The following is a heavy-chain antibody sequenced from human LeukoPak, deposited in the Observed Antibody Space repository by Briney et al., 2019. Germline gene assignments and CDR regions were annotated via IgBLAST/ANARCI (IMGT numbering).Heavy chain of an antibody. CDR1: GYTFIGYY. CDR2: VNPNSGVT. CDR3: ARDTGFPFFDF. J-gene: IGHJ4*01. V-gene: IGHV1-2*02. Sequence: GASVKVSCKASGYTFIGYYIHWVRQAPGQGLEWMGSVNPNSGVTDYAQKFRGRITMTRDTSISTAYMELNRLTSDDTAVYYCARDTGFPFFDFWGHGALVTVSS.